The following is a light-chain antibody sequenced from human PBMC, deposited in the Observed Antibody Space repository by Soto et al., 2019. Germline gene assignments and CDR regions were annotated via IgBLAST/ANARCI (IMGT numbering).Light chain of an antibody. CDR1: QSVFSSSNTKNC. J-gene: IGKJ2*01. Sequence: DIVMTQSPDSLAVSLGERATINCKSSQSVFSSSNTKNCLAWYQQKPGQPPKLLFYWASTRKSGVPDRFSVSESGTDFTLTISSLQADDVAVYYCKQYYSSPLTFGQGTKLEIK. CDR3: KQYYSSPLT. CDR2: WAS. V-gene: IGKV4-1*01.